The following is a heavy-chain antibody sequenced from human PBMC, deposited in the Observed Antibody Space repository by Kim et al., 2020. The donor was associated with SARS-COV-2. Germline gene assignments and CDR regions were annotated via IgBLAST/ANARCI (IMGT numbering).Heavy chain of an antibody. V-gene: IGHV1-18*04. CDR1: GYTFTSYG. J-gene: IGHJ5*02. CDR3: ARDGSMGYYDSSGYFNWFDP. D-gene: IGHD3-22*01. Sequence: ASVKVSCKASGYTFTSYGISWVRQAPGQGLEWMGWISAYNGNTNYAQKLQGRVTMTTDTSTSTAYMELRSLRSDDTAVYYCARDGSMGYYDSSGYFNWFDPWGQGTLVTVSS. CDR2: ISAYNGNT.